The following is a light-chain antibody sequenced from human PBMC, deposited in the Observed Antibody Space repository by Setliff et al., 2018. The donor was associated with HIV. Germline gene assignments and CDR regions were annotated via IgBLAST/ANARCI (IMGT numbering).Light chain of an antibody. CDR3: QSYDSSLYV. V-gene: IGLV2-8*01. Sequence: QSVLTQPPSASGSPGHSVTISCTGTSSDVGGYNFVSWYQHHPGKAPKLMIYEVSKRPSGVPDRFSGSKSGNTASLTVSGLQAEDEADYYCQSYDSSLYVFGTGTKGTVL. CDR2: EVS. J-gene: IGLJ1*01. CDR1: SSDVGGYNF.